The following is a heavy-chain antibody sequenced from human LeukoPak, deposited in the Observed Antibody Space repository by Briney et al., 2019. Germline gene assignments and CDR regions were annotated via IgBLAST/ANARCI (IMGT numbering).Heavy chain of an antibody. CDR3: ARGRPWNYFGGLNWFDP. J-gene: IGHJ5*02. CDR1: GYTFTSYD. D-gene: IGHD1-7*01. Sequence: ASVKVSCKASGYTFTSYDINWVRQATGQGLEWMGWMNPNSGNTGYAQKFQGRVTITRNTSISTAYMELSSLRSEDTAVYYCARGRPWNYFGGLNWFDPWGQGTLVTVSS. V-gene: IGHV1-8*03. CDR2: MNPNSGNT.